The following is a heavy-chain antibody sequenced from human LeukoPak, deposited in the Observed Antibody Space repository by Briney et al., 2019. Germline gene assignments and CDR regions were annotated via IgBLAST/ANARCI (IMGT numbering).Heavy chain of an antibody. J-gene: IGHJ4*02. D-gene: IGHD4-23*01. CDR2: ISSSSSYI. Sequence: GGSLRLSCAASGFTVSSNYMSWVRQAPGKGLEWVSSISSSSSYIYYADSVKGRFTISRDNAKNSLYLQMNSLRAEDTAVYYCARDTYGGNSNFDYWGQGTLVTVSS. CDR1: GFTVSSNY. CDR3: ARDTYGGNSNFDY. V-gene: IGHV3-21*01.